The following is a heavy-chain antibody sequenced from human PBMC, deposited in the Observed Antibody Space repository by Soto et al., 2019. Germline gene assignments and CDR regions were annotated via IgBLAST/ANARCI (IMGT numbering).Heavy chain of an antibody. CDR1: GYTFTSYA. CDR2: INAGNGNT. V-gene: IGHV1-3*01. CDR3: ARDIRYFDWLLPDFDY. J-gene: IGHJ4*02. D-gene: IGHD3-9*01. Sequence: QVQLVQSGAEVKKPGASVKVSCKASGYTFTSYAMHWVRQAPGQRLEWMGWINAGNGNTKYSQKFQGRVTITRDTSASTAYMELSSLRSEDTAVYYCARDIRYFDWLLPDFDYWGQGTLVTVSS.